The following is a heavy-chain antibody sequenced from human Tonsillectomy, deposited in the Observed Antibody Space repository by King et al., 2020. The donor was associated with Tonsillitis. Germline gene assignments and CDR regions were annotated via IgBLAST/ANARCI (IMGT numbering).Heavy chain of an antibody. CDR2: IYTSRRP. Sequence: VQLQESGPGLVKPSEALSLTCTVSGGSIIGYYLSWILQPAGKGLEWVGLIYTSRRPNYNPSLTSRVTMAVDTSKNQFSLKLSSVTAADTAVYYCARSDFWSGYYNFWGQGTLVTVSS. CDR3: ARSDFWSGYYNF. J-gene: IGHJ4*02. V-gene: IGHV4-4*07. D-gene: IGHD3-3*01. CDR1: GGSIIGYY.